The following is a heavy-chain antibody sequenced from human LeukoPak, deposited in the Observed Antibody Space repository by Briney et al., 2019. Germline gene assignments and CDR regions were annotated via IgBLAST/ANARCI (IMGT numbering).Heavy chain of an antibody. CDR3: AKDPASGSYAYYFDY. V-gene: IGHV3-23*01. Sequence: GGSLRLSCSASGVTFSIYAMIGVRQARGKGREGVSAISGGGDSTYYADSVKGRFTISRDNSKNTLYLQMNSLRAEDTAVYYCAKDPASGSYAYYFDYWGQGTLVTVSS. CDR2: ISGGGDST. D-gene: IGHD1-26*01. CDR1: GVTFSIYA. J-gene: IGHJ4*02.